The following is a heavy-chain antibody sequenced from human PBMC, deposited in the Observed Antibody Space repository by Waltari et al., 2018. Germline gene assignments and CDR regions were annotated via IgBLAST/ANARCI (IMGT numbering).Heavy chain of an antibody. CDR1: GGSMRNYY. CDR2: IYYSGTT. V-gene: IGHV4-59*08. D-gene: IGHD2-15*01. CDR3: ARRGDWLPLDAFDI. Sequence: QVQLQESGPGLVKPSEALSLTGNVSGGSMRNYYWRWIRQPPGKGLEWIGYIYYSGTTNYNPSLKSRVTMSVDTSKNQFSMTLSSVTAADTAVYYCARRGDWLPLDAFDIWGQGTVVTVSS. J-gene: IGHJ3*02.